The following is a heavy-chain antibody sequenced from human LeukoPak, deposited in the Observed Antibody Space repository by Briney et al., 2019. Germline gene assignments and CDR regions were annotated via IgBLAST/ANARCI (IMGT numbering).Heavy chain of an antibody. Sequence: NPSETLSLTCAVYGGSFSGYYWSWIRQPPGKGLEWIGEINHSGSTNYNPSLKSRVTTSVDTSKNQFSLKLSSVTAADTAVYYCARGTRRITMVRGVNQNWFDPWGQGTLVTVSS. CDR2: INHSGST. D-gene: IGHD3-10*01. CDR3: ARGTRRITMVRGVNQNWFDP. V-gene: IGHV4-34*01. CDR1: GGSFSGYY. J-gene: IGHJ5*02.